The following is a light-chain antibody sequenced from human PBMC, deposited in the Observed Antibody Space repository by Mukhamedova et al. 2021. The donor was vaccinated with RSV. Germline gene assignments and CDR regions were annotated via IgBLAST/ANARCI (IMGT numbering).Light chain of an antibody. CDR1: QSVSSSY. CDR2: GAS. Sequence: GERATLSCRASQSVSSSYLAWYQQKPGQAPRLLIYGASSRATGIPDRFSGSGSGTDFTLPISRLEPEDFAVYYGQQYVSSPLFGQ. CDR3: QQYVSSPL. J-gene: IGKJ5*01. V-gene: IGKV3-20*01.